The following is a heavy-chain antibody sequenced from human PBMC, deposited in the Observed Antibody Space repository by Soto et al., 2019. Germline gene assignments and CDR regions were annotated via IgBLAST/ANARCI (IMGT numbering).Heavy chain of an antibody. CDR2: IKSKPDGGTT. Sequence: PGGSLRLSCIGSGFTFSNAWINWVRQAPGKGLEWVGRIKSKPDGGTTDYAAPVKGRFTISRDDSKNTVYLQMNSLKTEDTALYYCATGQYCDYWGQGTLVTVSS. CDR3: ATGQYCDY. J-gene: IGHJ4*02. V-gene: IGHV3-15*01. CDR1: GFTFSNAW.